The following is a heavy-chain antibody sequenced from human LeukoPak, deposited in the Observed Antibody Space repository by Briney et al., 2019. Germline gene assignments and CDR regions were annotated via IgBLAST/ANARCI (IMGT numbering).Heavy chain of an antibody. CDR1: GYTFTSYY. CDR3: ARGIPAAMTSLPEDWCDP. Sequence: ASVKVSCKASGYTFTSYYMHWVRQAPGQGLEWMGIINPSGGSTSYAQKFQGRVTMTRDTSTSTVYMELSSLRSEDTAVYYCARGIPAAMTSLPEDWCDPWGQGTLVTVSS. D-gene: IGHD2-2*01. CDR2: INPSGGST. J-gene: IGHJ5*02. V-gene: IGHV1-46*01.